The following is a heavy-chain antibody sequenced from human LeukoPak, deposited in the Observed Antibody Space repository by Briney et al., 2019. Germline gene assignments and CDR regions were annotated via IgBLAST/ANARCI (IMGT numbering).Heavy chain of an antibody. V-gene: IGHV3-23*01. Sequence: PTGGSLRLSCAASGFTFSSYAMNWVRQAPGKGLEWVSAISGSGDSTYYADSVKGRFPISRDNSKTTLYLQMNSLRAEDTAVYYCAEIRVGLDDAFDIWGQGTMVTVSS. CDR3: AEIRVGLDDAFDI. CDR2: ISGSGDST. D-gene: IGHD3-10*01. J-gene: IGHJ3*02. CDR1: GFTFSSYA.